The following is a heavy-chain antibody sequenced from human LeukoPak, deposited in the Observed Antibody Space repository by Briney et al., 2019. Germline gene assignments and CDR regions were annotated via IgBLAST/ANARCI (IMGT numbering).Heavy chain of an antibody. CDR1: GGSISSSSYY. V-gene: IGHV4-61*02. CDR2: IYTSGST. CDR3: ARGVGSSSWSLYYYYYMDV. D-gene: IGHD6-13*01. J-gene: IGHJ6*03. Sequence: SETLSLTCTVSGGSISSSSYYWGWIRQPAGKGLEWIGRIYTSGSTNYNPSLKSRVTISVDTSKNQFSLKLSSVTAADTAVYYCARGVGSSSWSLYYYYYMDVWGKGTTVTVSS.